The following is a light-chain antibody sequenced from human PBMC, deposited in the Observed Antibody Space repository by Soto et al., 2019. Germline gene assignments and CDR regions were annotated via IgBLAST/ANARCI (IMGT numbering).Light chain of an antibody. CDR3: QVWDSSSDHVI. J-gene: IGLJ2*01. CDR2: YDS. Sequence: SSELTQPPSVSLAPGQTASITCGGNSIGSKSVHWYQQKPGKAPIVVIYYDSDRPSGIPERFAGSNSGNTATLTISGVEAGDEADYYCQVWDSSSDHVIFGGGTKLTVL. V-gene: IGLV3-21*04. CDR1: SIGSKS.